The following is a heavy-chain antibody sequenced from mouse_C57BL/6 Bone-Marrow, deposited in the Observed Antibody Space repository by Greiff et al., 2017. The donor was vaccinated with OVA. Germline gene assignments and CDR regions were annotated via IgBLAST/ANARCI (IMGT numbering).Heavy chain of an antibody. V-gene: IGHV1-5*01. CDR1: GYTFTSYW. J-gene: IGHJ3*01. CDR2: IYPGNSDT. CDR3: TRGGVYFEAWFAY. Sequence: VQLQQSGTVLARPGASVKMSCKTSGYTFTSYWMHWVKQRPGQGLEWIGAIYPGNSDTSYNQKFQGKAKLTAVTSASTAYMELNSLTNEDSAVYYCTRGGVYFEAWFAYWGQGTLVTVSA. D-gene: IGHD1-1*01.